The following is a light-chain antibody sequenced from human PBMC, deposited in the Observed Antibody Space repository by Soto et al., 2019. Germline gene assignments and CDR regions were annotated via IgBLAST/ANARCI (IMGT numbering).Light chain of an antibody. J-gene: IGKJ3*01. CDR2: GAS. CDR1: QRVSSN. CDR3: QQYNNWPFT. V-gene: IGKV3-15*01. Sequence: EIVMTQSPATLSVSPGERATISCRASQRVSSNLAWYQQKPGQAPRLLIYGASTRATGIPARFSGSGSGTEFTLTISSLQSEDFAVYYCQQYNNWPFTFGPGTKVDIK.